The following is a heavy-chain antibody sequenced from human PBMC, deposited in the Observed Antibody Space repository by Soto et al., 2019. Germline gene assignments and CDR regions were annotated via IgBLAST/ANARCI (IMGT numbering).Heavy chain of an antibody. J-gene: IGHJ6*03. Sequence: GASVKVSCKAAGYTFTSYDINWVRQATGQGLEWMGWMNPNSGNTGYAQKFQGRVTMTRNTSISTAYMELSSLRSEDTAVYYCARGYAWYNWNDDNYYYYMDVWGKGTTVTVSS. CDR2: MNPNSGNT. D-gene: IGHD1-1*01. V-gene: IGHV1-8*01. CDR1: GYTFTSYD. CDR3: ARGYAWYNWNDDNYYYYMDV.